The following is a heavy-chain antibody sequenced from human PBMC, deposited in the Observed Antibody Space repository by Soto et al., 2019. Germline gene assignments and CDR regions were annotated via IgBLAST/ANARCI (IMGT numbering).Heavy chain of an antibody. CDR3: AKEGCSTTTCYFFDF. CDR1: GFTFSNYA. D-gene: IGHD2-2*01. Sequence: GGSLRLSCAASGFTFSNYALSWVRQAPGKGLEWVSGISGSGGSTYYADSVKGRFTISRDNSKNTLYLQMNSLRAEDTAVYYCAKEGCSTTTCYFFDFWGQGTLVTVSS. CDR2: ISGSGGST. V-gene: IGHV3-23*01. J-gene: IGHJ4*02.